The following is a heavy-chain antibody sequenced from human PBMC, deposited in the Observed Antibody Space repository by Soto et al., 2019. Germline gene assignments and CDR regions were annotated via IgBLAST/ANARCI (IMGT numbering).Heavy chain of an antibody. CDR3: ARVRNYGDTYYMDV. Sequence: GGSLRLSCAASGFTFSSYWMHWVRQAPGKGLVWVSRINSDGSSTSYADSVKGRFTISRDNAKNTLYLQMNSLRAEDTAVYYCARVRNYGDTYYMDVWGKGTTVTVSS. V-gene: IGHV3-74*01. D-gene: IGHD4-17*01. J-gene: IGHJ6*03. CDR2: INSDGSST. CDR1: GFTFSSYW.